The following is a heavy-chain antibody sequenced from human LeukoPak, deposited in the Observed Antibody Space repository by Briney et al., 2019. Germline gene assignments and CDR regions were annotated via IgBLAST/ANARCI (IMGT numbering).Heavy chain of an antibody. D-gene: IGHD6-19*01. V-gene: IGHV3-23*01. CDR2: ISGSAYST. J-gene: IGHJ4*02. CDR3: AKETVAAPPIDY. CDR1: GFTFSSYA. Sequence: PGGSLRLSCAASGFTFSSYAMSGVRQAPGKGLEWVSAISGSAYSTYYADSVKGRFTISRDNSKNTLYLQMNSLRAEDTAVYYCAKETVAAPPIDYWGQGTLVTVSS.